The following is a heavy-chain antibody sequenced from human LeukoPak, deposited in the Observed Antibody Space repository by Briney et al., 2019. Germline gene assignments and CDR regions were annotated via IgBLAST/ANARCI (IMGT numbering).Heavy chain of an antibody. CDR1: GFTFSSHA. CDR3: AKGQSASSTFDC. CDR2: IRGSSDVI. Sequence: GGSLRLSCAASGFTFSSHAMSWVRQAPGKGLEWVSLIRGSSDVIEYADSVRGRFAISRDNSKNTVSLQLNNLRAEDTALYYCAKGQSASSTFDCWGQGTLVTVSS. V-gene: IGHV3-23*01. J-gene: IGHJ4*02.